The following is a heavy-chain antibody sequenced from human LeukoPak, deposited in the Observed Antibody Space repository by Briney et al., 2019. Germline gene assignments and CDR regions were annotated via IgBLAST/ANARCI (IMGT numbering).Heavy chain of an antibody. CDR2: INHSGST. CDR3: ARHFLDGYKD. D-gene: IGHD5-24*01. Sequence: SETLSLTCTVSGGSISSYYWSWIRQPPGKGLEWIGEINHSGSTNYNPSLKSRVTISVDTSKNQFSLKLSSVTAADTAVYYCARHFLDGYKDWGQGTLVTVSS. CDR1: GGSISSYY. V-gene: IGHV4-34*01. J-gene: IGHJ4*02.